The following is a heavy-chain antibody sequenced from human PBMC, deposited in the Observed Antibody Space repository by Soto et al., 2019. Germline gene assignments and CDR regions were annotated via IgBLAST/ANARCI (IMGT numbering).Heavy chain of an antibody. CDR2: MNPNSGNT. V-gene: IGHV1-8*01. CDR3: AREVSYWFDP. D-gene: IGHD2-8*01. CDR1: GYTFTSYD. J-gene: IGHJ5*02. Sequence: QVQLVQSGAEVKKPGASVKVSCKASGYTFTSYDINWVRQATGQGLEWMGWMNPNSGNTGYVPKFRGRVTMTRNTSISTAYRALSSLRSEDAAVYYCAREVSYWFDPWGQGTLVTVSS.